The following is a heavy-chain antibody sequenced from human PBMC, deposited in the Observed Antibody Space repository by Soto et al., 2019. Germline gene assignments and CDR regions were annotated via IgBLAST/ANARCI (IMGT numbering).Heavy chain of an antibody. Sequence: SETLSLTCTVSGGSISSYYWSWIRQPPGKGLEWIGYIYYSGSTNYNPSLKSRVTISVDTSKNQFSLKLSSVTAADTAVYYCARAHTSIAARPASYHYYYYYMDVWGKGTTVTVS. CDR1: GGSISSYY. V-gene: IGHV4-59*01. CDR3: ARAHTSIAARPASYHYYYYYMDV. CDR2: IYYSGST. J-gene: IGHJ6*03. D-gene: IGHD6-6*01.